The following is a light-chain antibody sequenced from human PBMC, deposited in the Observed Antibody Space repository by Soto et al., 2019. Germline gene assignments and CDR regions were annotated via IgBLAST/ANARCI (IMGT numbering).Light chain of an antibody. CDR3: MQGTHWPPYT. CDR2: KVS. V-gene: IGKV2-30*02. J-gene: IGKJ2*01. CDR1: QSLVHSDGNTY. Sequence: DVVMTQSPLSLPATLGQPASISCRSSQSLVHSDGNTYLNWFHQRPGQSPRRLIYKVSNRDSGVLDRFSGSGSDTDFTLKISGVEAEDVGVYYCMQGTHWPPYTFCQGTKLEIK.